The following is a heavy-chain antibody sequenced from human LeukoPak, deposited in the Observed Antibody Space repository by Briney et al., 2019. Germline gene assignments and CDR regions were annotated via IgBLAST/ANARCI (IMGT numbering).Heavy chain of an antibody. CDR3: ANTDFHFDY. J-gene: IGHJ4*02. Sequence: GGSLRLSCAASGFSVTNNYITWVRQAPGKGLEWVSVMYTGGTPYYADSVKGRFTISRDISKNTLYLQMTSLRAEDTAVYYCANTDFHFDYWGQGTLVTVSS. CDR1: GFSVTNNY. CDR2: MYTGGTP. D-gene: IGHD2-21*02. V-gene: IGHV3-53*01.